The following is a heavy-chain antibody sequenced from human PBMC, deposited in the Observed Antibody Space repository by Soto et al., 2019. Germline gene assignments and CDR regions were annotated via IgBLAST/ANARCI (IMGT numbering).Heavy chain of an antibody. CDR2: ISSSSSTI. D-gene: IGHD3-16*02. J-gene: IGHJ4*02. CDR3: ARDTDYVWGSYRPYFDY. Sequence: EVQLVESGGGLVQPGGSLRLSCAASGFTFSSYSMNWVRQAPGKGLEWVSYISSSSSTIYYADSVKGRFTISRDNAKNSLYLQMNSLRDDDTAVYYCARDTDYVWGSYRPYFDYWGQGTLVTVSS. CDR1: GFTFSSYS. V-gene: IGHV3-48*02.